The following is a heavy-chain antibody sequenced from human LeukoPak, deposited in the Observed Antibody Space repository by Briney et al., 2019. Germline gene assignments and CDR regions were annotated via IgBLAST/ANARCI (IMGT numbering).Heavy chain of an antibody. CDR2: IYYSGST. CDR3: ARDSDYGDYGLGYYYYMDV. Sequence: SETLSLTCTVSGGSISSSSYYWGWIRQPPGKGLEWIGSIYYSGSTYYHPSLKSRVTISVDTSKNQFSLKLSSVTAADTAVYYCARDSDYGDYGLGYYYYMDVWGKGTTVTVSS. D-gene: IGHD4-17*01. V-gene: IGHV4-39*07. CDR1: GGSISSSSYY. J-gene: IGHJ6*03.